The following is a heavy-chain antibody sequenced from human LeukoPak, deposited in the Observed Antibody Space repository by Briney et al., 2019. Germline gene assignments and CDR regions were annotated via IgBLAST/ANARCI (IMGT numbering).Heavy chain of an antibody. CDR3: ARIYGGYYFDY. Sequence: GGSLRLSCAASGFTFSSYEMNWVRQAPGKGLEWVSVLYSGGSTYYADSVKGRFTISRDNSKNTLYLQMNSLRAEDTAVYYCARIYGGYYFDYWGQGTLVTVSS. CDR2: LYSGGST. J-gene: IGHJ4*02. V-gene: IGHV3-66*01. D-gene: IGHD4-23*01. CDR1: GFTFSSYE.